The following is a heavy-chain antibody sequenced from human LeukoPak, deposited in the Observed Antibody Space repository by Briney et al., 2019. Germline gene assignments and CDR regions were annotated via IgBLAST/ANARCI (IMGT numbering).Heavy chain of an antibody. CDR3: ARNGPHYYDNSGYLDY. J-gene: IGHJ4*02. Sequence: SETLSLTCTVYGGSISSSSYYWGWIRQPPGKGLEWIGSIYYSGSTYYNPSLKSRVTISVDTSKNQFSLKLSSVTAADTAVYYCARNGPHYYDNSGYLDYWGQGTLVTVSS. D-gene: IGHD3-22*01. V-gene: IGHV4-39*07. CDR2: IYYSGST. CDR1: GGSISSSSYY.